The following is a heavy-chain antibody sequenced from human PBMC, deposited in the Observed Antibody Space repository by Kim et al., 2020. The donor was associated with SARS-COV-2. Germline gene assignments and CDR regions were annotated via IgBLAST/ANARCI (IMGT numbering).Heavy chain of an antibody. CDR3: ARAGQWLEYFQH. D-gene: IGHD6-19*01. V-gene: IGHV4-38-2*02. CDR1: GYSISSGYY. J-gene: IGHJ1*01. CDR2: IYHSGST. Sequence: SETLSLTCTFSGYSISSGYYWGWIRQPPGKGLEWIGSIYHSGSTYYNPSLKSRVTISVDTSKNQFSLKLSSVTAADTAVYYCARAGQWLEYFQHWGQGTL.